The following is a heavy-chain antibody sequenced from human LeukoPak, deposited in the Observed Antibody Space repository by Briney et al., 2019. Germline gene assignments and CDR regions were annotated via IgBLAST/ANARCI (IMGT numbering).Heavy chain of an antibody. CDR3: ARTGITMIEYYYMDV. J-gene: IGHJ6*03. V-gene: IGHV4-39*07. D-gene: IGHD3-22*01. CDR1: GCSISSSSYN. CDR2: IYYSGSN. Sequence: SETLSLTCTVSGCSISSSSYNWGWIRQPPGQGLEWIGSIYYSGSNYYNPSLKSRVTISVDTSKNQFSLKLSSVTAADTAVYYCARTGITMIEYYYMDVWGKGTTVTVSS.